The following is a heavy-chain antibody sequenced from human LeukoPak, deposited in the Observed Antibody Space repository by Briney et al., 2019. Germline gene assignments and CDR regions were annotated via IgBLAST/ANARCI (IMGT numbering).Heavy chain of an antibody. J-gene: IGHJ5*02. CDR3: ARDRLPHYDLWSGYRNRANWFDP. CDR1: GGSISSYY. D-gene: IGHD3-3*01. CDR2: IYTSGST. Sequence: PSETLSLTCTVSGGSISSYYWSWIRQPAGKGLEWIGRIYTSGSTNYNPSLKSRVTMSVDTSKNQFSLELSSVTAADTAVYYCARDRLPHYDLWSGYRNRANWFDPWGQGTLVTVAS. V-gene: IGHV4-4*07.